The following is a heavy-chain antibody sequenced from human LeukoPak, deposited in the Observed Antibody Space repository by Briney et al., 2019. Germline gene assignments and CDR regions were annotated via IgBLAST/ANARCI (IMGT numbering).Heavy chain of an antibody. Sequence: KTGGSLRLSCAASGFTFSTYSMKWVRQAPGKGLEWVSYISGSSAMYYADSVRGRFTISRENDKNSLFLQMNSLRAEDTAVYYCARDGGYSGYDADCWGQGTLVTVSS. D-gene: IGHD5-12*01. CDR1: GFTFSTYS. V-gene: IGHV3-48*01. CDR3: ARDGGYSGYDADC. J-gene: IGHJ4*02. CDR2: ISGSSAM.